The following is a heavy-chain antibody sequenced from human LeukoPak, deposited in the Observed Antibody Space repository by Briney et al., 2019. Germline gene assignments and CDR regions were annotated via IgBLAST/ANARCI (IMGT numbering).Heavy chain of an antibody. J-gene: IGHJ4*02. V-gene: IGHV4-38-2*02. CDR2: IYHNGNT. CDR1: GYSIRSGYY. D-gene: IGHD2-15*01. CDR3: ASQTYKYCSGGSCYDDY. Sequence: TSETLSLTCTVSGYSIRSGYYWGWIRQPPGKGLEWIGTIYHNGNTYYNPSLKSRVTISVDTSKNQFSLKLSSVTAADTAVYYCASQTYKYCSGGSCYDDYWGQGTLVTVSS.